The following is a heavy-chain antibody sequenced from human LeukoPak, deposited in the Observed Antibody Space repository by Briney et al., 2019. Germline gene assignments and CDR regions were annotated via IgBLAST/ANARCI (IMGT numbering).Heavy chain of an antibody. CDR3: ARDQRGQQLATYYYYMDV. CDR1: GGTFSSYA. Sequence: SVKVSCMASGGTFSSYAISWVRQAPGQGLEWMGRIIPILGIANYAQKFQGRATITADKSTSTAYMELSSLRSEDTAVYYCARDQRGQQLATYYYYMDVWGKGTTVTVSS. V-gene: IGHV1-69*04. D-gene: IGHD6-13*01. CDR2: IIPILGIA. J-gene: IGHJ6*03.